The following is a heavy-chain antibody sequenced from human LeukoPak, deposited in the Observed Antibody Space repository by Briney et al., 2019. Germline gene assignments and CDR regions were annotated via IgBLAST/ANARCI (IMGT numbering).Heavy chain of an antibody. CDR1: GFTVGTTS. D-gene: IGHD2/OR15-2a*01. Sequence: GGSLRLSCTGSGFTVGTTSMSWARQSPGKGLEWVSVIYRGGSTYYADSVNGRFTISRDNSRNSLSLQMNSLRAEDTAFYYCAGARESCHSAECYEYFQHWGQGTLVTVSS. CDR3: AGARESCHSAECYEYFQH. CDR2: IYRGGST. V-gene: IGHV3-53*03. J-gene: IGHJ1*01.